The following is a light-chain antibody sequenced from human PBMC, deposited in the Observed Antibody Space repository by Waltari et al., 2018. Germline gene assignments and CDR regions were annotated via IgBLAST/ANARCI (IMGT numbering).Light chain of an antibody. CDR1: QTVRTTY. CDR3: QQYDISPLT. J-gene: IGKJ4*01. V-gene: IGKV3-20*01. Sequence: EIVLTQSPGTLSLSPGERATLSCRASQTVRTTYLAWYQQKPGQAPTLLIYGASSRATGIPDRFSGSGSGTYFSLTISSLEPEDVAVYYCQQYDISPLTFGGGTKVEIK. CDR2: GAS.